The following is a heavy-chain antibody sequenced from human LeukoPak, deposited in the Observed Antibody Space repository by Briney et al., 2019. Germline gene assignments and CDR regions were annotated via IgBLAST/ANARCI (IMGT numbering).Heavy chain of an antibody. V-gene: IGHV1-46*01. CDR3: ARGKAYYYDSSGRYGMDV. CDR1: RYTFTSYY. D-gene: IGHD3-22*01. Sequence: ASVKVSCKASRYTFTSYYMHWVRQAPGQGLEWMGIINPSGGSTSYAQKFQGRVTMTRDTSTSTVYMELSSLRSEDTAVYYCARGKAYYYDSSGRYGMDVWGQGTTVTVSS. CDR2: INPSGGST. J-gene: IGHJ6*02.